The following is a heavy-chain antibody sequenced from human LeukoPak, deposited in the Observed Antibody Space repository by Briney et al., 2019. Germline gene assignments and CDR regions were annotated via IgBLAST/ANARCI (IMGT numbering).Heavy chain of an antibody. CDR2: INPNTGGT. Sequence: ASVKVSCXASGYTFTGYYMQWVRQAPGQGLEWMGRINPNTGGTNSAQKFQGRVTMTRDTSITTAYMELSRLRSDDTAVYYCARVGDGLNDAFDVWGQGTLVTVSS. J-gene: IGHJ3*01. CDR3: ARVGDGLNDAFDV. V-gene: IGHV1-2*06. CDR1: GYTFTGYY. D-gene: IGHD5-24*01.